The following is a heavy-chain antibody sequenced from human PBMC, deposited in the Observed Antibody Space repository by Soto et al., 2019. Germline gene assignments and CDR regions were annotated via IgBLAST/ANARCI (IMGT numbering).Heavy chain of an antibody. Sequence: PGGSLRLSCATSGFTFSDYDMSWIRQAPGKGLEWVSYISSSGTTTYYADSVKGRFTISRDNAKNSLYLQMNSLRAEDTAVYYCASSTYYDFWSGYGRNDGYYMDVWGKGTTVIVSS. V-gene: IGHV3-11*04. CDR3: ASSTYYDFWSGYGRNDGYYMDV. D-gene: IGHD3-3*01. CDR2: ISSSGTTT. J-gene: IGHJ6*03. CDR1: GFTFSDYD.